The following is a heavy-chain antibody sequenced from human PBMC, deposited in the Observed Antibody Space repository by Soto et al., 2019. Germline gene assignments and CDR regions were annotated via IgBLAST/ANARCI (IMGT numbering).Heavy chain of an antibody. CDR3: AKVIVLGASNIEF. V-gene: IGHV3-23*01. CDR2: ISGSGGTT. J-gene: IGHJ4*02. CDR1: GFTFNHYG. Sequence: EQLLESGGGLVRPGGSLTLSCAASGFTFNHYGMAWVRQAPGTGLAGVSVISGSGGTTYYADSVKGRFTISRDNSKSAVYLQINSLRVEDTALYSCAKVIVLGASNIEFWGPGTLVTFS. D-gene: IGHD6-6*01.